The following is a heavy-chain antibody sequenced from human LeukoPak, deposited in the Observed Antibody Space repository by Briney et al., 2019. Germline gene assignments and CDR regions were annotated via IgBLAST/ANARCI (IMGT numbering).Heavy chain of an antibody. CDR3: AADQLSDAFDI. CDR1: GFTFTSSA. D-gene: IGHD2-2*01. CDR2: IVVGSGNT. J-gene: IGHJ3*02. Sequence: SVKVSCKASGFTFTSSAVQWVRQARGQRLEWTGWIVVGSGNTNYAQKFQERVTITRDMSTSTAYMELSSLRSEDTAVYYCAADQLSDAFDIWGQGTMVTVSS. V-gene: IGHV1-58*01.